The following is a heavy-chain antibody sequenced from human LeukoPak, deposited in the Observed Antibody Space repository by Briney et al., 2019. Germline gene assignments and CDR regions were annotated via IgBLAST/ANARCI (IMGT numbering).Heavy chain of an antibody. CDR2: IKQDGSEK. J-gene: IGHJ4*02. CDR3: AREVAAAAGSYYFDY. CDR1: GFTFNYYL. V-gene: IGHV3-7*01. Sequence: PGGSLRLLCAASGFTFNYYLISWVRQAPGEGLGGVAKIKQDGSEKYYVDSVKGRFTISRDNAKNSLYLQMNSLRAEDTAVYYCAREVAAAAGSYYFDYWGQGTLVTVSS. D-gene: IGHD6-13*01.